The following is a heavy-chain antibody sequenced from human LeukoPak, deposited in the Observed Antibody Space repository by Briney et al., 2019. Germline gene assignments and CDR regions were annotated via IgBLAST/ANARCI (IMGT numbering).Heavy chain of an antibody. CDR1: GFAFRNYW. CDR3: AKDYYDSSSDY. CDR2: INSDGSSA. D-gene: IGHD3-22*01. J-gene: IGHJ4*02. V-gene: IGHV3-74*03. Sequence: GGSLRLSCAASGFAFRNYWMHWVRQAPGKGLVWVSRINSDGSSAKYADSVKGRFTISRDNTKNTLYLQMNSLRAEDTAVYYCAKDYYDSSSDYWGQGTLVTVSS.